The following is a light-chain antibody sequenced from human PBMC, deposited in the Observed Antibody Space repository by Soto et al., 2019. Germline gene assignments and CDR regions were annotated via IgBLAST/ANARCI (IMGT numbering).Light chain of an antibody. CDR3: QHYDNPLR. Sequence: DIQMTQSPSSLSASVGDRVTITCQASQDISNYLNWYQQKPGKAPKLLIYDASNLETGVPSRFSGSGSSTDFTFTSSSLQHEDIATYYCQHYDNPLRFGGGTKVEIK. J-gene: IGKJ4*01. CDR1: QDISNY. CDR2: DAS. V-gene: IGKV1-33*01.